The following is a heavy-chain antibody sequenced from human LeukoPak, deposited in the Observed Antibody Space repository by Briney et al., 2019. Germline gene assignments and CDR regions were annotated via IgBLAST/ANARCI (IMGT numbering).Heavy chain of an antibody. D-gene: IGHD3-10*02. CDR3: AELGITMIGGV. J-gene: IGHJ6*04. CDR1: GYTFTSYY. CDR2: INPSGGST. V-gene: IGHV1-46*01. Sequence: ASVKASCKASGYTFTSYYMHWVRQAPGQGLEWMGIINPSGGSTSYAQKFQGRVTMTRDMSTSTVYMELSSLRSEDTAVYYCAELGITMIGGVWGKGTTVTISP.